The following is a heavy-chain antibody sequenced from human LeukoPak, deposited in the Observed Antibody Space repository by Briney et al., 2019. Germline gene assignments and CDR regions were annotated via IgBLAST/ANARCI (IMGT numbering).Heavy chain of an antibody. J-gene: IGHJ4*02. CDR1: GFTFNIYA. CDR2: ISGSGGTT. Sequence: PGRSLRLSCAASGFTFNIYAMSWVRQAPGKGLEWVSAISGSGGTTYYADSVKGRFTISRDNSKNTLYLQMNSLRAEDTAVYYCAKDPFKSQYIYASRPFDYWGQGTLVTVSS. D-gene: IGHD5-18*01. V-gene: IGHV3-23*01. CDR3: AKDPFKSQYIYASRPFDY.